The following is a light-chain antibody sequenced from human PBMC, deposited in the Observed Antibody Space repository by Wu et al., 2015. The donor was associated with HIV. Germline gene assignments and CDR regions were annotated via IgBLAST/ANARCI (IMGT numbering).Light chain of an antibody. CDR3: QQFRWSPRT. Sequence: VLTQSPVTLSLSPGEKATLSCRTSQSIAGAYIAWYQQKTGQAPRLLIYGTSNRATGIPDRFSASGSGTDFTLTISRLEPEDFAVYYCQQFRWSPRTFGQGTKVEI. V-gene: IGKV3-20*01. J-gene: IGKJ1*01. CDR2: GTS. CDR1: QSIAGAY.